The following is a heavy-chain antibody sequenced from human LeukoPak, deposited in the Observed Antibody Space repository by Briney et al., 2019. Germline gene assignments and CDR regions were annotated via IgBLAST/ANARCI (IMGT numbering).Heavy chain of an antibody. CDR3: AKNLESYHWFPLGPGFDY. Sequence: GGSLRLSCAASGFTFSDYYMSWIRQAPGKGLEWVSYISSSGSTIYYADSVKGRFTISRDNAKNSLYLQMNSLRAEDTAVYYCAKNLESYHWFPLGPGFDYWGQGTLVTVSS. J-gene: IGHJ4*02. CDR1: GFTFSDYY. V-gene: IGHV3-11*01. D-gene: IGHD1-26*01. CDR2: ISSSGSTI.